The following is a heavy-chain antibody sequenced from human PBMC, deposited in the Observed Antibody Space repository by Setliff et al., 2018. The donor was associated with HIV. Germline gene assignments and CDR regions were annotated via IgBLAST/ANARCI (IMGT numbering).Heavy chain of an antibody. CDR2: ISYDGTSQ. Sequence: RLSCAASGFTFSSYSMYWVRQAPGKGLEWVAFISYDGTSQYYADSVKGRFTISRDNSKNTLFLKMNSLKAEDTAVYYCIRVKRDLPYNPQFDYWGQGTLVTVSS. J-gene: IGHJ4*02. CDR3: IRVKRDLPYNPQFDY. V-gene: IGHV3-30*04. D-gene: IGHD1-1*01. CDR1: GFTFSSYS.